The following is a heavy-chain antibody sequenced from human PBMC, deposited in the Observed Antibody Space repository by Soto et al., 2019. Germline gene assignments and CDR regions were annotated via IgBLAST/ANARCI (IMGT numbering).Heavy chain of an antibody. J-gene: IGHJ6*02. CDR3: AKDLMVKSYDILTGSRAYYYYYGMDV. CDR2: ISYDGSNK. V-gene: IGHV3-30*18. CDR1: GFTFSSYG. D-gene: IGHD3-9*01. Sequence: GGSLRLSCAASGFTFSSYGMHWVRQAPGKGLEWVAVISYDGSNKYYADSVKGRFTISRDNSKNTLYLQMNSLGAEDTAVYYCAKDLMVKSYDILTGSRAYYYYYGMDVWGQGTTVTVSS.